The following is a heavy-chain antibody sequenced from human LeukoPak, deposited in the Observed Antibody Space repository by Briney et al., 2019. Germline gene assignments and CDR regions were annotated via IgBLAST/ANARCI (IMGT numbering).Heavy chain of an antibody. V-gene: IGHV4-59*01. CDR2: RHYRGTT. J-gene: IGHJ4*02. D-gene: IGHD6-19*01. Sequence: SETLSLTCTVSGASISSYYWSWIRQPPGKGLEWIASRHYRGTTNYNPSLESRVTISVDTSRKQFSLKLSSVTAADTAVYYCARGMWPVGVSYFDYWGQGILVTVSS. CDR3: ARGMWPVGVSYFDY. CDR1: GASISSYY.